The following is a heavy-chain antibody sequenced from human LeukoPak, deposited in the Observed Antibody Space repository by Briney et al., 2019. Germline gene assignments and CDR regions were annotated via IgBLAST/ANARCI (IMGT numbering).Heavy chain of an antibody. Sequence: SETLSLTCAVSGGSISSGGYSWSWIRQPPGRGLEWSGYIYYSGSTYYNPSLKSRVTISVDTSKNQFSLKLSSVTAADTAVYYCAGVRGVIIDYWGQGTLVTVSS. CDR3: AGVRGVIIDY. D-gene: IGHD3-10*02. CDR2: IYYSGST. V-gene: IGHV4-30-2*03. CDR1: GGSISSGGYS. J-gene: IGHJ4*02.